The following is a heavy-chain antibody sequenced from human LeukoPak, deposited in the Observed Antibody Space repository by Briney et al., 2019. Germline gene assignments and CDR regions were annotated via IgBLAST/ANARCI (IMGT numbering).Heavy chain of an antibody. CDR1: GGSISSYY. Sequence: SETLSLTCTVSGGSISSYYWSWIRQPAGKGLEWIGEINHSGSTNYNPSLKSRVTISVDASKNQFSLKLSSVTAADTAVYYCARRSPWGPYYFDYWGQGTLVTVSS. J-gene: IGHJ4*02. V-gene: IGHV4-59*01. D-gene: IGHD1-26*01. CDR3: ARRSPWGPYYFDY. CDR2: INHSGST.